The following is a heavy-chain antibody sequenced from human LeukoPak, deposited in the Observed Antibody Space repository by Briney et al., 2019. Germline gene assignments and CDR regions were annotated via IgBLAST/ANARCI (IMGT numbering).Heavy chain of an antibody. CDR3: ARGQSPYNYESSGYYSYFDY. CDR1: GAYISSGDYY. CDR2: IYYSGSS. J-gene: IGHJ4*02. V-gene: IGHV4-31*03. D-gene: IGHD3-22*01. Sequence: SETLSLTCTVSGAYISSGDYYWSWIRQHPGKGLEWLGHIYYSGSSYYNPSLKSRVTISVDTSKNKFSLKLRSVTAADTAVYYCARGQSPYNYESSGYYSYFDYWGQGTLVTVSS.